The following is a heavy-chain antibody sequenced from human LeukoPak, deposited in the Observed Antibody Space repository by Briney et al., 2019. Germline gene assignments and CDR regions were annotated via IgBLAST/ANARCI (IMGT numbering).Heavy chain of an antibody. CDR1: GFTFSSYG. CDR2: IRYDGSNK. D-gene: IGHD1-26*01. CDR3: ARVPHSLIVGATTGDY. V-gene: IGHV3-30*02. Sequence: PGGSLRLSCAASGFTFSSYGMHWVRQAPGKGLEWVAFIRYDGSNKYYADSVKGRFTISRDNAKNSLYLQMNSLRAEDTAVYYCARVPHSLIVGATTGDYWGQGTLVTVSS. J-gene: IGHJ4*02.